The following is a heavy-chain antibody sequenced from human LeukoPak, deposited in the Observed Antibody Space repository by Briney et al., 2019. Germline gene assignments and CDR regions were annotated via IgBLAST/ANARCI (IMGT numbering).Heavy chain of an antibody. CDR1: GFTFSSYW. Sequence: GGSLRLSCAASGFTFSSYWMHWVRHAPGKGLVWVSRIDGDGSSTSYADAVEGRFTISRDNAKNTLYLQMNSLRAEDTALYYCAKDPFSCRSSGCHGIDYWGQGTLVTVSS. D-gene: IGHD6-19*01. CDR3: AKDPFSCRSSGCHGIDY. CDR2: IDGDGSST. J-gene: IGHJ4*02. V-gene: IGHV3-74*01.